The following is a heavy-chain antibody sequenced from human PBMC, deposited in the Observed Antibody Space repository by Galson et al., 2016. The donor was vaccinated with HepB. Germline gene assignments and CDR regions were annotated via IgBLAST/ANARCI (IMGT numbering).Heavy chain of an antibody. CDR1: GYTFTSYD. CDR2: MNPNNGNT. D-gene: IGHD5-18*01. CDR3: STMVDTDH. Sequence: SVKVSCKASGYTFTSYDISWVRQATGQGLEWMGWMNPNNGNTGYAQKFQGRVTMTRNTSISTAYMELSSLRSEDTAVYYCSTMVDTDHWGQGTLVTISS. V-gene: IGHV1-8*01. J-gene: IGHJ4*02.